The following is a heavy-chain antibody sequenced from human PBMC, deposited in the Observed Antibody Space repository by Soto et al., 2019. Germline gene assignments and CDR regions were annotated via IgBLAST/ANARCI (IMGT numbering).Heavy chain of an antibody. CDR2: IYYSGST. V-gene: IGHV4-39*01. CDR3: ARHPSGMDV. J-gene: IGHJ6*02. CDR1: GGSISSSSYY. Sequence: LSLTCTVSGGSISSSSYYWGWIRQPPGKGLEWIGSIYYSGSTYYNPYRKSRVTISVDTSKNQFSLMLSSVTAADTAVYYCARHPSGMDVWGQGTTVTVSS.